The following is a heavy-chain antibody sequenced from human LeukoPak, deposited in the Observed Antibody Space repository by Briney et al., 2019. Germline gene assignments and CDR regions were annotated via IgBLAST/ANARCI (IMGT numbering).Heavy chain of an antibody. CDR3: ARGPSSSWYFDY. Sequence: GGSLRLSCAASGFTVSSNYMSWVRQAPGKGLEWVSVIYSGGSTYYADSVKGRVTISRDNSKNTLYLQMNSLRAEDTAVYYCARGPSSSWYFDYWGQGTLVTVSS. CDR2: IYSGGST. V-gene: IGHV3-66*01. D-gene: IGHD6-13*01. CDR1: GFTVSSNY. J-gene: IGHJ4*02.